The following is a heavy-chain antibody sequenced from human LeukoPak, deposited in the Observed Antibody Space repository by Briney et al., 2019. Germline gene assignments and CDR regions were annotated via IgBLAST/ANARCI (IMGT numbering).Heavy chain of an antibody. CDR2: IIPIIGIA. J-gene: IGHJ3*02. CDR1: GGTFTSYA. Sequence: SVRLSCEPSGGTFTSYAISWVPQPRGQGQEWLRGIIPIIGIAKYAQKLQGRVTITEAESTSTAYMELSSLRSEDTAVNYCARVRDGYGRLDAFDIWGQGTMVTVSS. V-gene: IGHV1-69*10. CDR3: ARVRDGYGRLDAFDI. D-gene: IGHD5-24*01.